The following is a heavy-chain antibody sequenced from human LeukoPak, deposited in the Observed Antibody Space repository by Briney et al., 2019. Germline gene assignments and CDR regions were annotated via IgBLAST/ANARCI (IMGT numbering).Heavy chain of an antibody. CDR2: IYHSGST. D-gene: IGHD6-19*01. CDR3: ARHGVAGTPYYFDY. Sequence: PSETLSLTCAVSGYSISSGYYWGWIRQPPGKGREWIGSIYHSGSTYYNPSLKSRVTISVDTSKNQFSLKLSSVTAADTAVYYCARHGVAGTPYYFDYWGQGTLVTVSS. V-gene: IGHV4-38-2*01. J-gene: IGHJ4*02. CDR1: GYSISSGYY.